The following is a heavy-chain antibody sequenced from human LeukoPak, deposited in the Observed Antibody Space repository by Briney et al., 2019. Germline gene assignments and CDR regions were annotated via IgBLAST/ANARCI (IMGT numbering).Heavy chain of an antibody. D-gene: IGHD3-3*01. CDR2: VHLDGRT. J-gene: IGHJ4*01. Sequence: SETLSLICDVSGGSVTSTNWWTWVRQPPGKGLEWIGEVHLDGRTNYNPSLKSRLIMSVDLPDNHISLKLTSVTAADTAVYYCAREGGFYRPLDYSGHGTLVTVSS. CDR3: AREGGFYRPLDY. V-gene: IGHV4-4*02. CDR1: GGSVTSTNW.